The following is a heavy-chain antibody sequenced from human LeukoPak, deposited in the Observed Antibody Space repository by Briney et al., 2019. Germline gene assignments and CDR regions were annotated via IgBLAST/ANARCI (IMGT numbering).Heavy chain of an antibody. CDR1: GFTFSRFS. CDR2: IYVTGGYI. V-gene: IGHV3-21*01. D-gene: IGHD3-10*01. CDR3: AGEFNTVGNFDY. J-gene: IGHJ4*02. Sequence: PGGSLRLSCATSGFTFSRFSMRWVRQAPGKGLEWVASIYVTGGYINYADSVKGRVTISRDNAKNSVYLQMNSLRAEDTAVYYCAGEFNTVGNFDYWGQGTLVTVSS.